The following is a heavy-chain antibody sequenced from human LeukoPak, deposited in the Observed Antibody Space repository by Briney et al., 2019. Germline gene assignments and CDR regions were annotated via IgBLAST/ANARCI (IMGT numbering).Heavy chain of an antibody. CDR2: INTNTGNP. J-gene: IGHJ6*02. D-gene: IGHD3-10*01. Sequence: ASVKVSCKASGYTFTSYAMNWVRQAPGQGLEWMGWINTNTGNPTYAQGFTGRFVFSLDTSVSTAYLQISSLKAEDTAVYYCARVRVRGYYYGMDVWGQGTTVTVSS. CDR1: GYTFTSYA. CDR3: ARVRVRGYYYGMDV. V-gene: IGHV7-4-1*02.